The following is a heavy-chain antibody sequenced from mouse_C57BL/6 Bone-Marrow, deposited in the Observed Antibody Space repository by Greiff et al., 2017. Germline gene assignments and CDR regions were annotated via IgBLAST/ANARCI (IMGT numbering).Heavy chain of an antibody. CDR1: GYTFTSYW. Sequence: EVHLQQSGTVLARPGASVKMSCKTSGYTFTSYWMHWVQQRPGQGLEWIGAIYPGNSDTSYNQKFKGKAKLTAVTSASTAYMELSSLTNEGSAVYYCTGGLDHYYAMDYWGQGTSVTVAS. CDR3: TGGLDHYYAMDY. J-gene: IGHJ4*01. CDR2: IYPGNSDT. V-gene: IGHV1-5*01.